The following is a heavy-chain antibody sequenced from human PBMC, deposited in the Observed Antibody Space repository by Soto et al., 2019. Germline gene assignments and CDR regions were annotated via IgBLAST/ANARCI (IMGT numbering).Heavy chain of an antibody. CDR3: ARGNQAYYDFWSGPSAYGMDV. Sequence: GASVKVSCKASGYTFTSYGISWVRQAPGQGLEWMGWISAYNGNTNYAQKLQGRVTMTTDTSTSTAYMELRSLRSDDTAVYYCARGNQAYYDFWSGPSAYGMDVWGQGTTVTVSS. CDR2: ISAYNGNT. CDR1: GYTFTSYG. V-gene: IGHV1-18*01. J-gene: IGHJ6*02. D-gene: IGHD3-3*01.